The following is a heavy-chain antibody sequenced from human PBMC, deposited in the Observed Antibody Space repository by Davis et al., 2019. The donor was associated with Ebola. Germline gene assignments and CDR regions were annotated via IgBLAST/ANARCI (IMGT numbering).Heavy chain of an antibody. Sequence: GESLKISCAASGFTFSSYAMSWVRQAPGKGLEWVSAISGSGGSTYYADSVKGRFTISRDNSKNTLYLQMNSLRAEDTAVYYCAKDIPGGSTVIYALPDYWGQGTLVTVSS. CDR3: AKDIPGGSTVIYALPDY. CDR2: ISGSGGST. D-gene: IGHD4-17*01. V-gene: IGHV3-23*01. CDR1: GFTFSSYA. J-gene: IGHJ4*02.